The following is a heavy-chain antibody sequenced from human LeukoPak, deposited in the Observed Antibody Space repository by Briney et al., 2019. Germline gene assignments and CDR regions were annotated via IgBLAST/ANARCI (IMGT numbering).Heavy chain of an antibody. J-gene: IGHJ4*02. V-gene: IGHV3-23*01. CDR3: AKVSLAGYSYGRYYFDY. D-gene: IGHD5-18*01. Sequence: GGSLRLSCATSGFPFSSSGMSWVRQAPGKGLEWVSAISGSGGSTYYADSVKGRFTISRDNSKNTLYLQMNSLRAEDTAVYYCAKVSLAGYSYGRYYFDYWGQGTLVTVSS. CDR1: GFPFSSSG. CDR2: ISGSGGST.